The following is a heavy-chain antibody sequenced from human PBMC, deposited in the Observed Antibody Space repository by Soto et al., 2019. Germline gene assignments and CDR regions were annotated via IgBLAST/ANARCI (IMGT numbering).Heavy chain of an antibody. CDR3: AAVFPPDY. CDR2: IKEDGSEK. CDR1: GFTFSSSC. J-gene: IGHJ4*02. V-gene: IGHV3-7*01. D-gene: IGHD3-10*02. Sequence: EVHLVESVGGLVQPGGSLKLSCAASGFTFSSSCLNWVRQAPGKGLEWVANIKEDGSEKYYVDSVKGRFTISRDNAENSPSLQMTSRRVEVTAVYYCAAVFPPDYWCQGTLVTVSS.